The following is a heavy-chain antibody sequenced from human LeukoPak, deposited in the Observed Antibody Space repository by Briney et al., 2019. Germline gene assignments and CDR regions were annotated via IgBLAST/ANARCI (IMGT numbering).Heavy chain of an antibody. D-gene: IGHD1-26*01. V-gene: IGHV4-4*02. CDR3: ARQPLSGSYGRNIDY. CDR2: IYHSGST. J-gene: IGHJ4*02. CDR1: GGSISSSNW. Sequence: SGTLSLTCAVSGGSISSSNWWSWVRQPPGKGLEWIGEIYHSGSTNYNPSLKSRVTISVDKSKNQFSLKLSSVTAADTAVYYCARQPLSGSYGRNIDYWGQGTLVTVSS.